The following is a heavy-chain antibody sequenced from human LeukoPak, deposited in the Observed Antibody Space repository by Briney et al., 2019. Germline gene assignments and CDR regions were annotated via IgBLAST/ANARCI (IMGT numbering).Heavy chain of an antibody. CDR2: IKQDGSEK. J-gene: IGHJ4*02. Sequence: GGSLRLSCAASGFTFSSYWMSWVRQAPGKGLEWVANIKQDGSEKYYVDSVKGRFTISRDNAKNSPYLQMNSLRAEDTALYHCARTSCSSTSCPPDYWGQGTLVTVSS. CDR1: GFTFSSYW. CDR3: ARTSCSSTSCPPDY. V-gene: IGHV3-7*03. D-gene: IGHD2-2*01.